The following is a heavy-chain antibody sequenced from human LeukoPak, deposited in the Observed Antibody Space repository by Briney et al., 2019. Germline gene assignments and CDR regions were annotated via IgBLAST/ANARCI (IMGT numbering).Heavy chain of an antibody. CDR3: AAWDCSSTSCQYYYYYYGMDV. CDR1: GYTFPNYA. V-gene: IGHV1-69*04. D-gene: IGHD2-2*01. Sequence: SVKVSCKTSGYTFPNYAISWVRQAPGQGLEWMGRIIPILGIANYAQKFQGRVTITADKSTSTAYMELSSLRSEDTAVYYCAAWDCSSTSCQYYYYYYGMDVWGQGTTVTVSS. CDR2: IIPILGIA. J-gene: IGHJ6*02.